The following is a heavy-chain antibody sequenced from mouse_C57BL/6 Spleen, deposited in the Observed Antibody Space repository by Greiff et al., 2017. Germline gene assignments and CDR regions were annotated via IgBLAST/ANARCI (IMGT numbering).Heavy chain of an antibody. Sequence: QVQLQQPGAELVMPGASVKLSCKASGYTFTSYWMHWVKQRPGQGLEWIGEIDPSDSYTNYNQKFKGKSTLTVDKSSSTAYMQLSSLTSEDSAVYYCARSGGDSSGFYAMDYWGQGTSVTVSS. CDR1: GYTFTSYW. CDR2: IDPSDSYT. D-gene: IGHD3-2*02. V-gene: IGHV1-69*01. CDR3: ARSGGDSSGFYAMDY. J-gene: IGHJ4*01.